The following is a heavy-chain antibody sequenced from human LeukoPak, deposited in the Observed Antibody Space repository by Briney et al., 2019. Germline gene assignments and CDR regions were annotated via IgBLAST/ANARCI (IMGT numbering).Heavy chain of an antibody. CDR1: GFTFSIFG. Sequence: PGGSLRLSCAASGFTFSIFGIHWVRQAPGKGLEWVAAISPDGNREYYTESVKGRFTVSRDNSNNMIYLQINSLRGEDSAVYYCAKINNVDDFWGQRTLVTVSS. CDR2: ISPDGNRE. J-gene: IGHJ4*02. V-gene: IGHV3-30*18. D-gene: IGHD1/OR15-1a*01. CDR3: AKINNVDDF.